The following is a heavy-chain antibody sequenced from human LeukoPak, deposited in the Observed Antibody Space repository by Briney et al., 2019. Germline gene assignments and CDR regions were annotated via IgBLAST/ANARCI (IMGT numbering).Heavy chain of an antibody. CDR2: ISYDGSNK. CDR1: GFTFSSYA. D-gene: IGHD3-22*01. CDR3: ARDYYDSSGQYIYFDY. V-gene: IGHV3-30-3*01. Sequence: GGSLRLSCAASGFTFSSYAMHWVRQAPGKGLEWVAVISYDGSNKYYADSVKGRFTISRDNSKNTLYLQMNSLRAEDTAVYYCARDYYDSSGQYIYFDYWGQGTLVTVSS. J-gene: IGHJ4*02.